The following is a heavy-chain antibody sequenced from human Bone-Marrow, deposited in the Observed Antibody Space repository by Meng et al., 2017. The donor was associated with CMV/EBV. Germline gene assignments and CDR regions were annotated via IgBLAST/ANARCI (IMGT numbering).Heavy chain of an antibody. CDR1: GFTVSSNY. J-gene: IGHJ4*02. D-gene: IGHD3-22*01. CDR2: IYGGGNT. Sequence: LRLSCAASGFTVSSNYMTWVRQAPGKGLEWVSVIYGGGNTYYADSVKGRFTISRDNSKNTLYLQMSSLRVEDTAVYYCAAYYQRGFDYWGQGTLVTVSS. V-gene: IGHV3-66*01. CDR3: AAYYQRGFDY.